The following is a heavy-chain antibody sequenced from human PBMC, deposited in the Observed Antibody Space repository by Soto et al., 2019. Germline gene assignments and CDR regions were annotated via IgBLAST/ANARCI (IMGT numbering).Heavy chain of an antibody. CDR3: VRDRSGYDILTGYCTVLVY. CDR2: ISYDGSNK. Sequence: GGSLRLSCAASGFTFSSYAMHWARQASDKGLEWVAVISYDGSNKYYADSVKGRFTISRDNSKNTLYLQMNSLRAEDTAVYYGVRDRSGYDILTGYCTVLVYWAQGTLVTGSS. CDR1: GFTFSSYA. D-gene: IGHD3-9*01. V-gene: IGHV3-30-3*01. J-gene: IGHJ4*02.